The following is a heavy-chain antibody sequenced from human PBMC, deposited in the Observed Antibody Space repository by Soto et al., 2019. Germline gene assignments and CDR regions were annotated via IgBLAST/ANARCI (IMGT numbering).Heavy chain of an antibody. J-gene: IGHJ4*02. CDR3: ASFPSDHTGKIFDS. CDR2: INSDGSST. V-gene: IGHV3-74*01. Sequence: GGSLRLSCAASGFTFSRYWMYWVRQAPGKGLVWVSRINSDGSSTSYADSVKGRFTISRDNTKNTLYLQMNSLRAEDTAVYFCASFPSDHTGKIFDSWGQGTLVTVSS. CDR1: GFTFSRYW. D-gene: IGHD1-1*01.